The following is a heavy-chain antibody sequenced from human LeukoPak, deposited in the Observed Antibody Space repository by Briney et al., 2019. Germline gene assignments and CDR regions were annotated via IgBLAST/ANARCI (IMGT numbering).Heavy chain of an antibody. CDR3: ARTMVRGVIIPTPYYYYGMDV. D-gene: IGHD3-10*01. V-gene: IGHV4-59*12. CDR1: GGSISSYY. J-gene: IGHJ6*02. Sequence: SETLSLTCTVSGGSISSYYWSWIRQPPGKGLEWIGYIYYSGSTNYNPSLKSRVTISVDTSKNQFSLKLSSVTAADTAVYYCARTMVRGVIIPTPYYYYGMDVWGQGTTVTVSS. CDR2: IYYSGST.